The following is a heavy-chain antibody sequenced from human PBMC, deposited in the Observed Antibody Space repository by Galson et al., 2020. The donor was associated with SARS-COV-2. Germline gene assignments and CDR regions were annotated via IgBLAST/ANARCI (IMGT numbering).Heavy chain of an antibody. CDR1: GFTFSSYG. V-gene: IGHV3-33*06. D-gene: IGHD3-10*01. Sequence: GESLKIPCAASGFTFSSYGMHWVRQAPGKGLEWVVVIWYDGSNKYYADSVKGRFTISRDNSKNTLYLQMNSLRAEDTAVYYCAKVIPLVGFGEEAFVIWGPGTMVTVSS. CDR3: AKVIPLVGFGEEAFVI. CDR2: IWYDGSNK. J-gene: IGHJ3*02.